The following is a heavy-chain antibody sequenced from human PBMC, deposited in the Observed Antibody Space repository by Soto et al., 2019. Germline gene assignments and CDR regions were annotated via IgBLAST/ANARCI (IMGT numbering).Heavy chain of an antibody. CDR1: GYTFTGYA. D-gene: IGHD6-19*01. CDR2: INAGNGNT. V-gene: IGHV1-3*05. J-gene: IGHJ4*02. Sequence: QVQLVQSGAEEKKPGASVKVSCKASGYTFTGYAMHWVRQAPGQRLEWMGWINAGNGNTKYSQKFQGRVTITRDTSAGAAYMELSSLSSEGTAVYYCARAVAVAADFDYWGQGTLVTVSS. CDR3: ARAVAVAADFDY.